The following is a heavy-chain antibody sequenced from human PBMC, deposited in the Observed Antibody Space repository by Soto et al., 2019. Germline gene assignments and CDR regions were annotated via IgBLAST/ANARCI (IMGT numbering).Heavy chain of an antibody. Sequence: XSVKVSCKASGYTFTSYGISWVRQAPGQGLEWMGWISAYNGNTNYAQKLQGRVTMTTDTSTSTAYMELRSLRSDDTAVYYCARDTYHDSSGYWRDAFDIWGQGTMVTVSS. J-gene: IGHJ3*02. V-gene: IGHV1-18*01. D-gene: IGHD3-22*01. CDR1: GYTFTSYG. CDR3: ARDTYHDSSGYWRDAFDI. CDR2: ISAYNGNT.